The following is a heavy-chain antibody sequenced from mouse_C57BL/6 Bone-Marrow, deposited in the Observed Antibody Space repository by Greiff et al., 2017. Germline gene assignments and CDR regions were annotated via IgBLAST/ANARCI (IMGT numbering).Heavy chain of an antibody. CDR1: GFSFNTYA. V-gene: IGHV10-1*01. CDR2: IRSKSNNYAT. J-gene: IGHJ3*01. Sequence: EVQLVESGGGLVQPKGSLTLTCAASGFSFNTYAMNWVRQAPGKGLEWVACIRSKSNNYATSSADSVKDRFTISRDDSESKLYLQMNNFKTEGTAMYYCVKHGGYYLFAYWGQRTLVTVSA. D-gene: IGHD2-3*01. CDR3: VKHGGYYLFAY.